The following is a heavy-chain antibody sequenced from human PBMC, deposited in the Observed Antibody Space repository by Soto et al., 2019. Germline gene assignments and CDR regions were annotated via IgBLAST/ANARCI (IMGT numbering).Heavy chain of an antibody. V-gene: IGHV4-31*03. Sequence: QVQLQESGPGLVKPSQTLSLTCTVSGDSMNSGGYCWSWIRQHPGEGLEWIGRILYGGTTSYNPSLKSRVIISVDTSKNQFSLKLNSVTAADTAVYYCSRGILVWGQGTLISVSS. CDR1: GDSMNSGGYC. CDR3: SRGILV. J-gene: IGHJ4*02. D-gene: IGHD2-15*01. CDR2: ILYGGTT.